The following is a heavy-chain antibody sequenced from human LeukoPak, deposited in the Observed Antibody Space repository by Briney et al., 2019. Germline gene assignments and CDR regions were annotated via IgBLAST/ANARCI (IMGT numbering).Heavy chain of an antibody. CDR1: GFSFSTFH. CDR3: ARDYYYGSGKNWFDP. D-gene: IGHD3-10*01. CDR2: INWNGGST. V-gene: IGHV3-20*04. J-gene: IGHJ5*02. Sequence: GGSLRLSCAASGFSFSTFHMNWVRQAPGKGLEWVSGINWNGGSTGYADSVKGRFTISRDNAKNSLYLQMNSLRAEDTALYYCARDYYYGSGKNWFDPWGQGTLVTVSS.